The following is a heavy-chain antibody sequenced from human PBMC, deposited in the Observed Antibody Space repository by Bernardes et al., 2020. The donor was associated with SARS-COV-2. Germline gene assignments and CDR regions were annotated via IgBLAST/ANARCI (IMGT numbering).Heavy chain of an antibody. CDR1: GFTFSSYS. CDR3: AKGGPSSGHLDY. V-gene: IGHV3-21*01. D-gene: IGHD6-19*01. Sequence: GRSLRLSCAASGFTFSSYSMNWVRQAPGKGLEWVSSISSSSSYIYYADSVNGRFTISRDNARNMLYVQMNSLRPEDTAVYYCAKGGPSSGHLDYWGQGTLVTVSS. J-gene: IGHJ4*02. CDR2: ISSSSSYI.